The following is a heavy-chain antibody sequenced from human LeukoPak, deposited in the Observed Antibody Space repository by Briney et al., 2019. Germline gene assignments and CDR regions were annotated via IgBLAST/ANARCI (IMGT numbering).Heavy chain of an antibody. D-gene: IGHD6-13*01. V-gene: IGHV4-31*03. CDR1: GGSISSGGYY. CDR3: ARAGQRGRSGIAAAGLFGY. J-gene: IGHJ4*02. CDR2: IYYSGST. Sequence: SSETLSLTCTVSGGSISSGGYYWSWIRQHPGKGLEWIGYIYYSGSTYHNPSLKSRVTISVDTSKNQFSLKLSSVTAADTAVYYCARAGQRGRSGIAAAGLFGYWGQGTLVTVSS.